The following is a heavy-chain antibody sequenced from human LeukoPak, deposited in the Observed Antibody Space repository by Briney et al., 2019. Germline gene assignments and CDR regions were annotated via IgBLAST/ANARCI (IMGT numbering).Heavy chain of an antibody. CDR1: GFSFNTYS. V-gene: IGHV3-21*01. CDR3: ARDPGECGGDCYSDGY. J-gene: IGHJ4*02. Sequence: PGGSLRLSCAASGFSFNTYSMNWVRQAPGKGLEWVSSISSSSSYIYYADSVKGRFTISRDNAKNSLYLQMNSLRAEDTAVYYCARDPGECGGDCYSDGYWGQGTLVTVSS. D-gene: IGHD2-21*02. CDR2: ISSSSSYI.